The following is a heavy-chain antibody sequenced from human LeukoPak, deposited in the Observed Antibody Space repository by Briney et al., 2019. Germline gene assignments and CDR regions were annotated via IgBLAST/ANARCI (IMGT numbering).Heavy chain of an antibody. CDR1: GGSISSGDYY. D-gene: IGHD6-19*01. V-gene: IGHV4-30-4*01. CDR3: ARLKAPDMSWWLGAVAGPLYFDY. CDR2: IYYSGST. Sequence: HPSQTLSLTCTVSGGSISSGDYYWSWIRQPPGKGLEWIGYIYYSGSTYYNPSLKSRVTISVDTSKNQFSLKLSSVTAADTAVYYCARLKAPDMSWWLGAVAGPLYFDYWGQGTLVTVSS. J-gene: IGHJ4*02.